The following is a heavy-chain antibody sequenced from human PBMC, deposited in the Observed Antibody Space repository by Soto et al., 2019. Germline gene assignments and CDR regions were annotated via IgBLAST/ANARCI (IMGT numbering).Heavy chain of an antibody. CDR3: ESQSYCGGDCYSWFYDY. J-gene: IGHJ4*02. Sequence: ASGKVSCKASGYTFTSYGISWVRQAPGQGLEWMGWISAYNGNTSYAQKLQGRVTMTTDTSTSTAYMELRSLRSDDTAVYYCESQSYCGGDCYSWFYDYWGQGTLVTVSS. V-gene: IGHV1-18*04. CDR2: ISAYNGNT. CDR1: GYTFTSYG. D-gene: IGHD2-21*02.